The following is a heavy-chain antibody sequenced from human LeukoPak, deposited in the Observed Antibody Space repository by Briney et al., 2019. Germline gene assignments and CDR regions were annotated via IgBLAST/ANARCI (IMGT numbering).Heavy chain of an antibody. V-gene: IGHV4-31*02. CDR3: ARGMGAAALTS. J-gene: IGHJ5*02. CDR1: GFTFSSYS. D-gene: IGHD6-13*01. CDR2: IYYSGST. Sequence: LRLSCAASGFTFSSYSMSWIRQHPGKGLEWIGYIYYSGSTYYNPSLKSRVTISVDTSKNQFSLKLSSVTAADTAVYYCARGMGAAALTSWGQGTLVTVSS.